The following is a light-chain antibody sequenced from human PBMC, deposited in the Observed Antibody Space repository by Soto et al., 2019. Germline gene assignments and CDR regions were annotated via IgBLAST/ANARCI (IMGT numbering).Light chain of an antibody. CDR3: LQDYGYPRT. CDR1: QGIRDD. Sequence: AIQMTQSPSSLAASVGDRVTITCRASQGIRDDLSWYQQKPGKAPKLLIYTSSRLQSGVPSRFSGGASGTAFTLTISSLQPEDFATYYCLQDYGYPRTFGQGTKVDIK. J-gene: IGKJ1*01. CDR2: TSS. V-gene: IGKV1-6*01.